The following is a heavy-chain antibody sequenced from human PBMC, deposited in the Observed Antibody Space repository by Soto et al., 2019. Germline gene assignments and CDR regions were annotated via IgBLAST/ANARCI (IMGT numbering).Heavy chain of an antibody. D-gene: IGHD2-2*01. CDR3: ARDVPASTYGMDV. Sequence: SETLSLTCTVSGGSISSYYWSWIRQPPGKGLEWIGYIYYSGSTNYNPSLKSRVTISVDTSKNQFSLKLSSVTAADTAVYYCARDVPASTYGMDVWGQGTTVTVSS. CDR2: IYYSGST. CDR1: GGSISSYY. V-gene: IGHV4-59*01. J-gene: IGHJ6*02.